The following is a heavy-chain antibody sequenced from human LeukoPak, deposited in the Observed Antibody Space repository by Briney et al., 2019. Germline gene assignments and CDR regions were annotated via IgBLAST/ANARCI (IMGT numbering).Heavy chain of an antibody. CDR3: ARLHIRSGWVHFDY. D-gene: IGHD6-25*01. Sequence: GESLKISCKASGYSFTTYWISWVRQMPGKGLEWMGRIDPSDSYSNYSPSFQGHVTISVDKSIGTAYLQWSSLKASDTAMYYCARLHIRSGWVHFDYWGQGTLVTVSS. CDR2: IDPSDSYS. J-gene: IGHJ4*02. V-gene: IGHV5-10-1*01. CDR1: GYSFTTYW.